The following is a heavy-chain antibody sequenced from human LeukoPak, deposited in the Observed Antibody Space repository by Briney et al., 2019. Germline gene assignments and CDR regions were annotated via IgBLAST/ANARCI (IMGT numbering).Heavy chain of an antibody. D-gene: IGHD3-22*01. J-gene: IGHJ4*02. V-gene: IGHV3-30*02. Sequence: GGSLRLSCAASGFTFSSYGMHWVRQAPGKGLEWVPFIRYDGSNKYYADSVKGRFTISRDNSKNTLYLQMNSLRAEDTAVYYCAKDFRLGSGYYYFDYWGQGTLVTVSS. CDR1: GFTFSSYG. CDR3: AKDFRLGSGYYYFDY. CDR2: IRYDGSNK.